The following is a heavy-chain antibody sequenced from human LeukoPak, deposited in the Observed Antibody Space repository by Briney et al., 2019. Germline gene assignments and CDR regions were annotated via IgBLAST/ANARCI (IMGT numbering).Heavy chain of an antibody. Sequence: GRSLRLSCAASGFNLSSYGMHWVRQAPGKGLEWVAIVWYDGSKKYYADSVKGRFTISRDNSKNTLYLQMNSLRAEDTAVYYCARVYCSGNSCYGPFDYWGQGVLVTVSS. J-gene: IGHJ4*02. CDR2: VWYDGSKK. CDR3: ARVYCSGNSCYGPFDY. D-gene: IGHD2-15*01. CDR1: GFNLSSYG. V-gene: IGHV3-33*01.